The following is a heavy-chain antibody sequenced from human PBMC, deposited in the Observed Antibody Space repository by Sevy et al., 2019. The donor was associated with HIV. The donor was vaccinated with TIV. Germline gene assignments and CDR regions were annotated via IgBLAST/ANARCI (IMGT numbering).Heavy chain of an antibody. D-gene: IGHD2-2*01. CDR1: GYTFSNYW. CDR2: IYPGDSVT. Sequence: GESLKISCKGSGYTFSNYWIGWVRQMPGKGLEWMGVIYPGDSVTRYSPSFQGQVTMSADKSTSTAYLQWSSLKTSDTASYDGARYPFGVVPAAKYYFDYWGQGTLVTVSS. J-gene: IGHJ4*02. CDR3: ARYPFGVVPAAKYYFDY. V-gene: IGHV5-51*01.